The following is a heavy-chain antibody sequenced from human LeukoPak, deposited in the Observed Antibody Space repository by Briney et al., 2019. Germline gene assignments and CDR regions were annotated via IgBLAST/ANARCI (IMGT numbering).Heavy chain of an antibody. CDR1: GFPFNTYA. J-gene: IGHJ4*02. D-gene: IGHD5-18*01. CDR2: ISDSYGYT. V-gene: IGHV3-23*01. CDR3: AKRNKGGYSYGPIDY. Sequence: GGSLTLSCAASGFPFNTYAMNWVPQARGKGLEWVSAISDSYGYTYYADSVKGRFSISRDNSKNTLYLQMNNLRVEDTAVYYFAKRNKGGYSYGPIDYWGQGTLVTVSS.